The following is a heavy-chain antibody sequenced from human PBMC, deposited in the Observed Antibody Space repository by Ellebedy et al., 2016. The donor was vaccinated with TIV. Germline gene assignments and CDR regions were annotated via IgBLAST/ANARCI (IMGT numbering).Heavy chain of an antibody. CDR2: ISSSGTYI. D-gene: IGHD6-13*01. CDR1: GFTFSGFT. V-gene: IGHV3-21*01. CDR3: ARPAAAYSSSWYDFDC. J-gene: IGHJ4*02. Sequence: PGGSLRLSCAASGFTFSGFTMNWVRQAPGKGLEWVSSISSSGTYIHNADSVKGRFIISSDNAKNSLYLQMNSLRVEETDIDDCARPAAAYSSSWYDFDCWGQGTLVTVSS.